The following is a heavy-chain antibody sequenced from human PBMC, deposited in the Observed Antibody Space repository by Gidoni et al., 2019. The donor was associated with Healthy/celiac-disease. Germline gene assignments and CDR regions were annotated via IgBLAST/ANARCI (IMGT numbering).Heavy chain of an antibody. CDR3: ARAVAGTNVFDY. CDR1: GGSISSYY. D-gene: IGHD6-19*01. CDR2: IYYSGST. Sequence: QVQLQESGPGLVKPSETLSLTCTVSGGSISSYYWSWIRQPPGKGLEWIGYIYYSGSTNYNPSLKSRVTISVDTSKNQFSLKLSSVTAADTAVYYCARAVAGTNVFDYWGQGTLVTVSS. V-gene: IGHV4-59*01. J-gene: IGHJ4*02.